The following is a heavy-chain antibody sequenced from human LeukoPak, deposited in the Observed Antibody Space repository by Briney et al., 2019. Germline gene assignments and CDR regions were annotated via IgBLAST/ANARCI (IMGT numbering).Heavy chain of an antibody. Sequence: GGSLRLSCAASGFTFSSYSMNWVRQAPGKGLEWVSSISSSSSYIYYADSVKGRFTISRDNAKNSLCLQMNSLRAEDTAVYYCARDGLRIQLWSSVPDYWGQGTLVTVSS. J-gene: IGHJ4*02. CDR1: GFTFSSYS. CDR2: ISSSSSYI. V-gene: IGHV3-21*01. D-gene: IGHD5-18*01. CDR3: ARDGLRIQLWSSVPDY.